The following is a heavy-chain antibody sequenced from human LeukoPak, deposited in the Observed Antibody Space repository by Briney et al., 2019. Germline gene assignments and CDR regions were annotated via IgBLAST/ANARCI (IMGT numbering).Heavy chain of an antibody. CDR1: GFTFSSYW. J-gene: IGHJ4*02. Sequence: GGSLRLSCAASGFTFSSYWMHWVRQAPGKGLVWVSRINSDGSSTSYADSVKGRFTISRDNAKNTLYLQMNSLRAEDTAVYYCARGHSSSPDNFDYWGQGTLVTVSS. CDR2: INSDGSST. CDR3: ARGHSSSPDNFDY. V-gene: IGHV3-74*01. D-gene: IGHD6-13*01.